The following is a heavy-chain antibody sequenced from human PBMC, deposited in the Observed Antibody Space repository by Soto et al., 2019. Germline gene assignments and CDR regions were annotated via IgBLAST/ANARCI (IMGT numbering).Heavy chain of an antibody. V-gene: IGHV3-23*01. J-gene: IGHJ4*02. Sequence: EVQLLESGGGLVQPGESLRLSCAASGFSFTTYVMGWVRQAPGMGLEWVSGISASGDSTFYAESVEGRFTISRDNSKNTQYLQMNSLRVDDTAIYHWAKGAWGGSTTPNIYYLDVWGQGTLVTVSS. CDR3: AKGAWGGSTTPNIYYLDV. CDR2: ISASGDST. D-gene: IGHD1-26*01. CDR1: GFSFTTYV.